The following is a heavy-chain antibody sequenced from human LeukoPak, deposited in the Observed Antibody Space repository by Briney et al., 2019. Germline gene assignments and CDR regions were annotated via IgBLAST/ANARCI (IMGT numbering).Heavy chain of an antibody. V-gene: IGHV3-23*01. CDR1: GFTFSSYP. J-gene: IGHJ4*02. CDR2: ITGGGSGT. Sequence: PGRSLRLSCAASGFTFSSYPMSWVRQAPGRGLEWVSAITGGGSGTYYADSVKGRFTISRDNSKNTLYLQMDSLRVEDTALYYCAKRVPTSGWYDDYWGQGILVTVSS. D-gene: IGHD6-19*01. CDR3: AKRVPTSGWYDDY.